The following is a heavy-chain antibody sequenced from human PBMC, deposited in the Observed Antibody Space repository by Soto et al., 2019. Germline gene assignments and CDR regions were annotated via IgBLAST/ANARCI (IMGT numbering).Heavy chain of an antibody. CDR1: GFTFTNYA. J-gene: IGHJ2*01. D-gene: IGHD3-10*01. CDR2: ISGGDGDT. Sequence: EVQLLESGGGLVKPGWSLRLSCAASGFTFTNYAMTWVRQAPGKGLEWVSSISGGDGDTSYADSVKGRFTISRDNSENTMFLQMNSLRPADTAVYYCAKDRFTSTVRKYWFFDLWGRGTLVTVSS. V-gene: IGHV3-23*01. CDR3: AKDRFTSTVRKYWFFDL.